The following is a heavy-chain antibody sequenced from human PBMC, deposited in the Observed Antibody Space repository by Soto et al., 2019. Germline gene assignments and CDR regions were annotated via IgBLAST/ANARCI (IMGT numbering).Heavy chain of an antibody. CDR3: ARTDRDLYGLDV. Sequence: EVQLVESGGGLVQPGGSLRLSCEASGFTFRNYDMHWVRQGTGKGLEWVSGISAAGDPDYADSVEGRFTISRENAQNSFFLQMNCLRVGDTTVYYCARTDRDLYGLDVWGQGTTVIVSS. J-gene: IGHJ6*01. CDR2: ISAAGDP. V-gene: IGHV3-13*05. CDR1: GFTFRNYD.